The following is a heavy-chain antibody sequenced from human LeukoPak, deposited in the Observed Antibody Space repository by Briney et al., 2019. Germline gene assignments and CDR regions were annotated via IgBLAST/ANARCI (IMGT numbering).Heavy chain of an antibody. J-gene: IGHJ4*02. CDR1: EFTFGNFW. V-gene: IGHV3-7*01. CDR3: ARDYRARLDY. CDR2: IKEDGSDK. Sequence: PGGSLRLSCAASEFTFGNFWMTWVRQAPEKGLEWVANIKEDGSDKYYVDSVKGRFTISRDNARTSLYLQMNSLRAEDTAVYYCARDYRARLDYWGQGTLVTVSS.